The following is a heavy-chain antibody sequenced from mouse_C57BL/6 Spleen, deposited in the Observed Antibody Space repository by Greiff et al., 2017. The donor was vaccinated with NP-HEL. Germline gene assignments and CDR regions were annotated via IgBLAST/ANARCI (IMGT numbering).Heavy chain of an antibody. Sequence: EVQLVEPGGDLVKPGGSLKLSCAASGFTFTSYGMSWVRQTPDQRLEWVATISSGGSYTYYPDSVKGRFTISRDNATSTLYLQMSSLKSEDSAMYYCARLYDAYSAFYYAMDYWGQGTSVTVSS. CDR3: ARLYDAYSAFYYAMDY. CDR2: ISSGGSYT. CDR1: GFTFTSYG. J-gene: IGHJ4*01. V-gene: IGHV5-6*01. D-gene: IGHD2-3*01.